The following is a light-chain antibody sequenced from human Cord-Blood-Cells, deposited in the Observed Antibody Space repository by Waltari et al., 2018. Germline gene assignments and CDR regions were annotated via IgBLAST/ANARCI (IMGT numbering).Light chain of an antibody. CDR3: QQYGSSPRIT. J-gene: IGKJ3*01. CDR1: QSVSSSY. V-gene: IGKV3-20*01. Sequence: EIVLTPSPGTLSLSPGDRATLSCRASQSVSSSYLAWYQQKPGQAPRLLIYGASSRATGIPDRFSGSGSGTDFTLTISSLEPEDFAVYYCQQYGSSPRITFGPGTKVDIK. CDR2: GAS.